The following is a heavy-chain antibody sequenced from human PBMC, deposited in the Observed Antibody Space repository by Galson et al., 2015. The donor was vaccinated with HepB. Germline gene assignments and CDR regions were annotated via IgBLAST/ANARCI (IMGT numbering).Heavy chain of an antibody. CDR3: ARADGYNEPSVFDL. CDR2: IYYSGST. D-gene: IGHD5-24*01. V-gene: IGHV4-61*01. CDR1: GGSISSSSYY. Sequence: SETLSLTCTVSGGSISSSSYYWSWIRQPPGKGLEWIGCIYYSGSTNYNPSLKSRVTISVDTSKNQFSLKLTSVTAADTAVYYCARADGYNEPSVFDLWGRGTLVTVSS. J-gene: IGHJ2*01.